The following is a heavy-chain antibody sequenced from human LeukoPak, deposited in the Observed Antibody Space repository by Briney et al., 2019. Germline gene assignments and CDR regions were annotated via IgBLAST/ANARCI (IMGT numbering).Heavy chain of an antibody. Sequence: SETLSLTCAVYGGSFSGYYWSWIRQPPGKGLEWIGEVNHSGSTNYNPSLKSRVTISVDTSKNQFSLKLSSVTAADTAVYYCARGLSAIVHWGQGTLVTVSS. CDR3: ARGLSAIVH. D-gene: IGHD2-21*02. J-gene: IGHJ4*02. CDR2: VNHSGST. CDR1: GGSFSGYY. V-gene: IGHV4-34*01.